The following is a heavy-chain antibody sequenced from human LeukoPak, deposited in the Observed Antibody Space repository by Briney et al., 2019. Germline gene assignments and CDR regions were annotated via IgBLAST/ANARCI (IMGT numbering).Heavy chain of an antibody. CDR2: IRYDGSNK. CDR1: GFIFSSYG. J-gene: IGHJ4*02. D-gene: IGHD6-13*01. CDR3: ASGYSSSWYLASPFDC. Sequence: GGSLRLSCAASGFIFSSYGMHWVRQAPGKGLAWVAFIRYDGSNKYYADSVKGRFTISRDNSKNTLYLKMNSLRAEDTAVYYCASGYSSSWYLASPFDCWGQGTLVTVSS. V-gene: IGHV3-30*02.